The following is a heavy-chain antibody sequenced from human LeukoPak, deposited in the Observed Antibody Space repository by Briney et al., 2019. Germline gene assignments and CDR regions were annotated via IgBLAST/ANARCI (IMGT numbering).Heavy chain of an antibody. D-gene: IGHD2-8*01. CDR2: IYYSGST. CDR1: GGSISSSSYY. J-gene: IGHJ5*02. Sequence: SETLSLTCTVSGGSISSSSYYWGWIRQPPGKGREWIVSIYYSGSTYYNPSLKSRVTISVDTSKNQFSLKLSSVTAADTAVYYCAREYAIGGVSDWFDPWGQGTLVTVSS. CDR3: AREYAIGGVSDWFDP. V-gene: IGHV4-39*07.